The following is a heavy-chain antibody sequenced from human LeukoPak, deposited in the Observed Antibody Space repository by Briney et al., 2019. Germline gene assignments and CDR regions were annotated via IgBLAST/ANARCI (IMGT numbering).Heavy chain of an antibody. Sequence: ASAKVSCKASGGTFSSYAISWVRQAPGQGIGWMGRIIPILGIANYAQKFQGRVTITADKSTSTAYMELSSLRSEDTAVYYCARTGYYDSSGYYGYWGQGTLVTVSS. J-gene: IGHJ4*02. D-gene: IGHD3-22*01. CDR2: IIPILGIA. CDR3: ARTGYYDSSGYYGY. CDR1: GGTFSSYA. V-gene: IGHV1-69*04.